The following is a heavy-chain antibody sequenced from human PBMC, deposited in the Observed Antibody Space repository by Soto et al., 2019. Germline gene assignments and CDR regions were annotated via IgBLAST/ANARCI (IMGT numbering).Heavy chain of an antibody. J-gene: IGHJ2*01. CDR1: GSTFTSYA. V-gene: IGHV1-3*01. CDR3: ARDRAARPRWYFDL. CDR2: INAGNGNT. Sequence: ASVKVSCQASGSTFTSYAMHWVRQAPGQRLEWMGWINAGNGNTKYSQKFQGRVTITRDTSASTAYMELSSLRSEDTAVYYCARDRAARPRWYFDLWGRGTLVTVSS. D-gene: IGHD6-25*01.